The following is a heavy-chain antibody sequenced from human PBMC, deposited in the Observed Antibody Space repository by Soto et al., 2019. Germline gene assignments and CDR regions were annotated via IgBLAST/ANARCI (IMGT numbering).Heavy chain of an antibody. CDR2: INAGNGNT. CDR1: GYTFNTYP. V-gene: IGHV1-3*01. D-gene: IGHD4-17*01. CDR3: ARDTGRVSLDY. Sequence: QVQLVQSGAEVKKPGASVKVSCKASGYTFNTYPMHWVRQAPGQRLEWMGWINAGNGNTKYSQKFQGRVTITRDTSASTAYMELSSLRSEDTAIYYCARDTGRVSLDYWGQGTLVTVSS. J-gene: IGHJ4*02.